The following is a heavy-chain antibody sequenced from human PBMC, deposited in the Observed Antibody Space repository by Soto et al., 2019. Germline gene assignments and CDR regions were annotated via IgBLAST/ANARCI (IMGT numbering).Heavy chain of an antibody. J-gene: IGHJ4*02. D-gene: IGHD6-19*01. Sequence: NPSETLSLTCTVSGDSISTYYWSWIRQPPGKGLEWIGYIYYSGSTNYNPSLKSRVTISVDTSKNQFSLKLSSVTAADTAVYYCATSYSSGSGGYFDYWGQGTLVTVSS. V-gene: IGHV4-59*01. CDR2: IYYSGST. CDR3: ATSYSSGSGGYFDY. CDR1: GDSISTYY.